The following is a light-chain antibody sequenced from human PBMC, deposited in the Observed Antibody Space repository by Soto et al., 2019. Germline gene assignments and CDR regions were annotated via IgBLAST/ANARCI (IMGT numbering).Light chain of an antibody. V-gene: IGLV2-14*01. J-gene: IGLJ2*01. CDR3: SSYTSSTVI. Sequence: QSVLTQPASVSGSPGQSITISCTGTSSDVGGYKYVSWYQQHPGKAPKLMIYEVKNRPSGVSNRFSGSKSGNTASLTISGLQAEDEADYYCSSYTSSTVIFGGGTKLTVL. CDR1: SSDVGGYKY. CDR2: EVK.